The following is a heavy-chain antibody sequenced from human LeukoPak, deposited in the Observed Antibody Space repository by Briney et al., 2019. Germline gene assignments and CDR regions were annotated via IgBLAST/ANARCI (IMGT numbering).Heavy chain of an antibody. CDR1: GGSISSYY. V-gene: IGHV4-59*01. CDR3: ARGGTVRNGMDV. D-gene: IGHD1-26*01. J-gene: IGHJ6*02. CDR2: IYYSGRT. Sequence: SETLSLTCTVSGGSISSYYWSWIRQPPGKGLEWIGYIYYSGRTNYNPSLKSRVTISVDTSRNQFSLKLGSVTAADTAVYYCARGGTVRNGMDVWGQGTTVTVSS.